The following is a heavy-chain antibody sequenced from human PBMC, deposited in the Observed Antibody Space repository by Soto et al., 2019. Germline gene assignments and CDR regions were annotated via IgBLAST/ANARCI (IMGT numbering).Heavy chain of an antibody. Sequence: EVQLLESGGCLVQPGGSLRLSCAASGFTFSSYAMSWVRQAPGKGLEGGSAISGSGGSTYYADSVKGRFTISRDNSKNTLYLQMNSLRAEDTAVYYCAKDRFLIVVVGSFDYWGQGTLVTVSS. CDR3: AKDRFLIVVVGSFDY. CDR2: ISGSGGST. J-gene: IGHJ4*02. D-gene: IGHD2-15*01. V-gene: IGHV3-23*01. CDR1: GFTFSSYA.